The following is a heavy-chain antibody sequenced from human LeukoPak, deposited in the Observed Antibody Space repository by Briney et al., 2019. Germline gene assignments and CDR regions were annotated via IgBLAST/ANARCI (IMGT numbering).Heavy chain of an antibody. CDR2: ISGSGGST. CDR1: GFTFGSYA. Sequence: GGSLRLSCAASGFTFGSYAMSWVRQAPGKGLEWVSAISGSGGSTYYADSVKGRFTISRDNSKNTLYLQMNSLRAEDTAVYYCAKGSTFYGGNSGPWALDYWGQGTPVTVSS. CDR3: AKGSTFYGGNSGPWALDY. D-gene: IGHD4-23*01. J-gene: IGHJ4*02. V-gene: IGHV3-23*01.